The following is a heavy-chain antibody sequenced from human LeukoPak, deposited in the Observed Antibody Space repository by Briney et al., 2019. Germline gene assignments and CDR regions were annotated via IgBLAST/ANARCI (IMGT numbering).Heavy chain of an antibody. CDR1: GGSFSGYY. V-gene: IGHV4-34*01. CDR2: INHSGST. CDR3: AKDSSADDSSGYSYYFDY. D-gene: IGHD3-22*01. J-gene: IGHJ4*02. Sequence: SETLSLTCAVYGGSFSGYYWSWIRQPPGKGLEWIGEINHSGSTNYNPSLKSRVTISVDTSKNQFSLKLSSVTAADTAVYYCAKDSSADDSSGYSYYFDYWGQGTLVTVSS.